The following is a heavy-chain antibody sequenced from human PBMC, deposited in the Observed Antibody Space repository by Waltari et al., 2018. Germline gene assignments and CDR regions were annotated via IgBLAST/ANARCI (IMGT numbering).Heavy chain of an antibody. CDR3: AKAVSSDYYDSSGYKGYFDY. D-gene: IGHD3-22*01. CDR1: GFTFDDYA. J-gene: IGHJ4*02. CDR2: ISWNSGSI. Sequence: EVQLVESGGGLVQPGRSLRLSCAASGFTFDDYAMHWVRQAPGKGLGWVSGISWNSGSIGDADSVKGRFTISRDNAKNSLYLQMNSLRAEDTALYYCAKAVSSDYYDSSGYKGYFDYWGQGTLVTVSS. V-gene: IGHV3-9*01.